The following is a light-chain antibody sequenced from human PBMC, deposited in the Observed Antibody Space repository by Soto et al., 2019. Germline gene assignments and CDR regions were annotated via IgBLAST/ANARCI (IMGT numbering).Light chain of an antibody. Sequence: DIQMTQSPSSLSASVGDRVSITCQASQDISSPLSWYQQKPGKVPELLIYATSRLQSGVPSRFSGSRSGTDFTLTISSLQPEDFATYYCQHNYGIPAFGQGTRLEIK. J-gene: IGKJ5*01. CDR2: ATS. CDR3: QHNYGIPA. CDR1: QDISSP. V-gene: IGKV1-39*01.